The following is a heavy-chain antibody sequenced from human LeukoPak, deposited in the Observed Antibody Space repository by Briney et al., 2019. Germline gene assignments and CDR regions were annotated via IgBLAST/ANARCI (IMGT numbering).Heavy chain of an antibody. D-gene: IGHD3/OR15-3a*01. CDR3: AGDLDGNQSPNWFDP. CDR2: IKPDGSEK. J-gene: IGHJ5*02. CDR1: GFAFSSYW. Sequence: GGSLRLSCAASGFAFSSYWMNWVRQTPGKGLEWVANIKPDGSEKYYVDSVKGRFTISRDNAKYSLYLEMNSLRAEDTAVYYCAGDLDGNQSPNWFDPWGQGTLVTVSS. V-gene: IGHV3-7*01.